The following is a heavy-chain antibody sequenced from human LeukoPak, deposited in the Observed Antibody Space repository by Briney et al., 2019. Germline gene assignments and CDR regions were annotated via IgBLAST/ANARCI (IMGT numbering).Heavy chain of an antibody. Sequence: ASVKVSCKASGYTFTSYYMHWVRQAPGQGLEWMGLINPSGGSTSYAQKFQGRVTMTRDTSTSTVYMELSSLRSEDTAVYYCARLSSAGDDYFYGMDVWGQGTTVTVSS. D-gene: IGHD6-25*01. CDR2: INPSGGST. CDR3: ARLSSAGDDYFYGMDV. J-gene: IGHJ6*02. V-gene: IGHV1-46*01. CDR1: GYTFTSYY.